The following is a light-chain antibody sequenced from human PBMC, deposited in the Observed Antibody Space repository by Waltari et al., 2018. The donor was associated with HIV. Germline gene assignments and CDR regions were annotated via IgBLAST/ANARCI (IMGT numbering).Light chain of an antibody. CDR3: ASHAGSKDV. CDR1: SSDIGAYNY. V-gene: IGLV2-8*01. CDR2: DVT. J-gene: IGLJ2*01. Sequence: QSALTQPPSASGSPGQSVTISCTGTSSDIGAYNYVSWFQQHPGKAPKLIIYDVTKPPSGVPDRFSGSNSGNTASLTVSGLQAEDEADYYCASHAGSKDVFGGGTRLTVL.